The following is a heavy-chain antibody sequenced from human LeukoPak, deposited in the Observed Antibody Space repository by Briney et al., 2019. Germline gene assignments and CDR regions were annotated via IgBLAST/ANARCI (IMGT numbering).Heavy chain of an antibody. J-gene: IGHJ5*02. Sequence: SVKVSCKASGGTFSSYALSWVRQAPGQGLEWMGGIIPIFGTPNYAQKFQGRVTITTDESTSTAYMELSSLRTEDTAVYYCARKGSSSTRGWFDPWGQGTLVTVSS. V-gene: IGHV1-69*05. D-gene: IGHD2-2*01. CDR2: IIPIFGTP. CDR3: ARKGSSSTRGWFDP. CDR1: GGTFSSYA.